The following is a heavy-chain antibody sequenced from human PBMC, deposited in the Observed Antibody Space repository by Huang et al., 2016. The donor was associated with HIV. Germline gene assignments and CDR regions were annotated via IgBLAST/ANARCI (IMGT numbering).Heavy chain of an antibody. Sequence: QVQLVQSGAEVKKPGASVKVSCKASGYTFTSYGISWVRQDPGQGLEWMGWISAYNGNTNYAQKLQGRVTMTTDTSTSTAYMELRSLRSDDTAVYYCARGRDIVVVPAALPPYFDYWGQGTLVTVSS. CDR3: ARGRDIVVVPAALPPYFDY. CDR2: ISAYNGNT. CDR1: GYTFTSYG. J-gene: IGHJ4*02. D-gene: IGHD2-2*02. V-gene: IGHV1-18*04.